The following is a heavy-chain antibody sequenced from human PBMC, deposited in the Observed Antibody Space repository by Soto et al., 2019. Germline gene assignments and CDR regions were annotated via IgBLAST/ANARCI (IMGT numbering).Heavy chain of an antibody. Sequence: QVQLQESDPGLVKPSETLSLTCTVSGDSIRSYYWSWIRQPPGKGLEWIGYIYDSGSTNYNPSLKSRVTISVDTSKSQFSLKLSSVTAADTAVYYCARDRAYYESSGLYFDYWGQGTLVTVSS. CDR2: IYDSGST. CDR3: ARDRAYYESSGLYFDY. CDR1: GDSIRSYY. D-gene: IGHD3-22*01. J-gene: IGHJ4*02. V-gene: IGHV4-59*01.